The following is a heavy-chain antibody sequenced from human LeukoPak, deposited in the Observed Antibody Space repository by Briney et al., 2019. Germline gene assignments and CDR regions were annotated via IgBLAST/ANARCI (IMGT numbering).Heavy chain of an antibody. CDR2: IFHSGTT. D-gene: IGHD3-10*01. CDR3: ASLQFINRVFDV. Sequence: PSQTLSLTCAVSGVSISSGGYSWTWIRQPPGKGLEWIGSIFHSGTTYYNPSLKSRVTISVDRSKNHFSLNLSSVTAADTALYYCASLQFINRVFDVWGQGTMVTVSS. CDR1: GVSISSGGYS. V-gene: IGHV4-30-2*01. J-gene: IGHJ3*01.